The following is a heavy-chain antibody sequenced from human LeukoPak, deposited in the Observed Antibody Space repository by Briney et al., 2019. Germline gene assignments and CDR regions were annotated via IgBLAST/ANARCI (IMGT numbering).Heavy chain of an antibody. CDR1: GFTFSSYS. J-gene: IGHJ4*02. V-gene: IGHV3-48*01. CDR3: ARDRTYYDFWSGYHN. Sequence: GGSLRLSCAASGFTFSSYSMNWVRQAPGKGLEWVSYISSSSSTIYYADSVKGRFTISRDNAKNSLYLQMNSLRAEDTAVYYCARDRTYYDFWSGYHNWGQGTLVTVSS. CDR2: ISSSSSTI. D-gene: IGHD3-3*01.